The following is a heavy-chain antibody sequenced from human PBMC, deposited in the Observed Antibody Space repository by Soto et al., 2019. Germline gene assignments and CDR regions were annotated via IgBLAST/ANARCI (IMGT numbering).Heavy chain of an antibody. CDR3: ATLSTYCSGGSCYLGWFDP. Sequence: ASVKVSCKVSGYTLTELSMHWVRQAPGKGLEWMGGFDPEDGETIYAQKFQGRVTMTEDTSTDTAYMELNSLRSEDTAVYYCATLSTYCSGGSCYLGWFDPWGQGTLVTVSS. J-gene: IGHJ5*02. D-gene: IGHD2-15*01. CDR2: FDPEDGET. V-gene: IGHV1-24*01. CDR1: GYTLTELS.